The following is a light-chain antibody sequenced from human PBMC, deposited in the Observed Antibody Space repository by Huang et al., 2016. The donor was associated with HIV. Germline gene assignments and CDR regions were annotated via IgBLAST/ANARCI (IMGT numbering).Light chain of an antibody. CDR2: DAS. J-gene: IGKJ4*01. Sequence: ILTQSPATLSLSPGETATLSCRASQSLSTYLGWYQPKPGQAPRFLIYDASTRATGVPGRFSGSGAATDFTRTISSLESEDFAVYYCQHSNDWLAFGGGTKLEIK. CDR3: QHSNDWLA. V-gene: IGKV3-11*01. CDR1: QSLSTY.